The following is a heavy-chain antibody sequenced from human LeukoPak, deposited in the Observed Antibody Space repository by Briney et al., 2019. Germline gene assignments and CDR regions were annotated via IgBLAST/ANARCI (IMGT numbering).Heavy chain of an antibody. Sequence: SETLSLTCIVSGDSINSGRNYWGWIRQSTGKGLEWIASVYFSGSSQYNPSLMGRAFISVDSSKNQVSLRLDSVTAADSAVYHCARHLSGTTTAHYFDFWGQGTLATVSS. D-gene: IGHD1-14*01. CDR2: VYFSGSS. V-gene: IGHV4-39*01. J-gene: IGHJ4*02. CDR1: GDSINSGRNY. CDR3: ARHLSGTTTAHYFDF.